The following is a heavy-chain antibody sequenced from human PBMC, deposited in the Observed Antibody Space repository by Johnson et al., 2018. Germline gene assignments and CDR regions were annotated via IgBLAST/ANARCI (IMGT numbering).Heavy chain of an antibody. CDR2: MSSGGAGT. J-gene: IGHJ6*03. V-gene: IGHV3-23*04. CDR1: GLTFSTYV. D-gene: IGHD3-3*01. CDR3: AKAESAWSVRGYFYHHMDV. Sequence: VQLVESGGDLVQPGGSXRLSCAASGLTFSTYVMSWVRQAPGKGLGWFSTMSSGGAGTYYAASVTGRFTIARDNSKNTRDLQMSSLRGEDTALYYSAKAESAWSVRGYFYHHMDVWGKGTAVTVSS.